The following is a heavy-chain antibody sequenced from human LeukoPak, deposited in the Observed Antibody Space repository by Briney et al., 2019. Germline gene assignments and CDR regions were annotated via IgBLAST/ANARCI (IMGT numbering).Heavy chain of an antibody. CDR3: ARGDRITIFGVVITPNWFDP. CDR1: GGSFSGYY. Sequence: SETLSLTCAVYGGSFSGYYWSWIRQPPGKGLEWIGEINHSGSTNYNPSLKSRVTISVDTSKNQFSLKLSSVTAADTAVYYCARGDRITIFGVVITPNWFDPWGQGTLVTVSS. J-gene: IGHJ5*02. V-gene: IGHV4-34*01. D-gene: IGHD3-3*01. CDR2: INHSGST.